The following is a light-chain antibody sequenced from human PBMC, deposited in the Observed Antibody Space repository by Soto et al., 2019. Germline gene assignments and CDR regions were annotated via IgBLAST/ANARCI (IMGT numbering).Light chain of an antibody. CDR3: CSYAGSSTVV. CDR2: EGS. J-gene: IGLJ3*02. Sequence: QSALTQPASVSGSPGQSITISCTGTSSDVGSYNLVSWYQQPPGKAPKLMIYEGSKRPSGVSSHFSGSKSGNTASLTISGLQAEDEADYYCCSYAGSSTVVFGGGTKLTVL. CDR1: SSDVGSYNL. V-gene: IGLV2-23*01.